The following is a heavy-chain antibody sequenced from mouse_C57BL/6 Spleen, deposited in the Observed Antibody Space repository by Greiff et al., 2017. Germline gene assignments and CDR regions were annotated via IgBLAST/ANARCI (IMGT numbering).Heavy chain of an antibody. CDR2: IDPEDGDT. D-gene: IGHD2-1*01. CDR1: GFNIKDYY. CDR3: TLIYYGNYGGYFDY. Sequence: EVQLQQSGAELVRPGASVKLSCTASGFNIKDYYMHWVKQRPEQGLEWIGRIDPEDGDTEYAPKFQGKATMTADPSSNAAYLQLSGLTSEDTAVYYCTLIYYGNYGGYFDYWGQGTTLTVSS. J-gene: IGHJ2*01. V-gene: IGHV14-1*01.